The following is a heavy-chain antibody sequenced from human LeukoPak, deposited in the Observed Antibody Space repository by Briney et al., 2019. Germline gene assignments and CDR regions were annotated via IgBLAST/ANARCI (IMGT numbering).Heavy chain of an antibody. D-gene: IGHD2-2*01. CDR2: MNPNSSNT. CDR3: ARAPTQSAYQRLCPLYYSYGMDV. Sequence: ASVKLSCKASGSSFTIYNINWVRLATGQGLELVGLMNPNSSNTGYAQMFQGRVTITRHTTISTAYMELRSMRSEHSAVYYCARAPTQSAYQRLCPLYYSYGMDVWGQGTTVTVSS. V-gene: IGHV1-8*02. J-gene: IGHJ6*02. CDR1: GSSFTIYN.